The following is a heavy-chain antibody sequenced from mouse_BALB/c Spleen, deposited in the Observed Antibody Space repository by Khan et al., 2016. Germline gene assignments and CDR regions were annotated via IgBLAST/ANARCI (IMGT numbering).Heavy chain of an antibody. J-gene: IGHJ4*01. CDR2: INTYTGEP. CDR1: GYTFTNYG. CDR3: ARRRIYDGYYDAMDY. V-gene: IGHV9-3-1*01. D-gene: IGHD2-3*01. Sequence: LVESGPELKKPGETVKISCKASGYTFTNYGMNWVKQAPGKGLKWMGWINTYTGEPTYADDFKGRFAFSLETSASIAYLQINNLKNEDTATYFCARRRIYDGYYDAMDYWGQGTSVTVSS.